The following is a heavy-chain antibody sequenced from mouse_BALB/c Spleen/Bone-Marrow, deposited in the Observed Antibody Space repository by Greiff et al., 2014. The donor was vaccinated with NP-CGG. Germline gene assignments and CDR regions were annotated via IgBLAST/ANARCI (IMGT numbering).Heavy chain of an antibody. J-gene: IGHJ4*01. CDR1: GFNIKDTY. CDR3: ARYGNGLMDY. CDR2: IDTANGNT. Sequence: EVQLVESGAELVKPGASVKLSCTASGFNIKDTYMHWVKQRPEQGLEWIGRIDTANGNTKYDPKFQGKATITADTSSNTAYLQLSSLTSEDTAVYYCARYGNGLMDYWGPGTSVTVSS. V-gene: IGHV14-3*02. D-gene: IGHD2-1*01.